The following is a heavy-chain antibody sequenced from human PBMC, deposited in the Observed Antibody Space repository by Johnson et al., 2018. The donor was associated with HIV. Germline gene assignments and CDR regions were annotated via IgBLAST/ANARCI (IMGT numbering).Heavy chain of an antibody. J-gene: IGHJ3*02. D-gene: IGHD2-8*01. Sequence: VQLVESGGGLVKPGGSLRLSCAASGFTFSNAWMSWVRQAPGKGLEWVGRIKSKTDGGTTDYAAPVKGRFTISRDDSKNTLYLQMNSLRAEDTALYYCAKDQCMFDIWGQGTMVTVSS. CDR1: GFTFSNAW. CDR2: IKSKTDGGTT. CDR3: AKDQCMFDI. V-gene: IGHV3-15*01.